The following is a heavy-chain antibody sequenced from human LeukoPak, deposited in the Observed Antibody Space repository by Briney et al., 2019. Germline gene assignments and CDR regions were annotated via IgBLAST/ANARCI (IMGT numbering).Heavy chain of an antibody. Sequence: GGSLRLSCAACGFTNSSNYMSWVRQARGRGVEWGTVIYSGGSKYYRDSGKGRVNISRDKSKNTLYLQMNSLRAEDTALYYCAREEEWLSSWGQGTLVTVSS. D-gene: IGHD3-3*01. V-gene: IGHV3-66*02. CDR1: GFTNSSNY. CDR3: AREEEWLSS. CDR2: IYSGGSK. J-gene: IGHJ4*02.